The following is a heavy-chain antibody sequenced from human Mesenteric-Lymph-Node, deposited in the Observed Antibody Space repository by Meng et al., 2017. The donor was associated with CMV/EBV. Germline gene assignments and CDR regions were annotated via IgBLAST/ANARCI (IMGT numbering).Heavy chain of an antibody. CDR2: FHYNGYT. Sequence: SETLSLTCAVYGGPFSNYYWSWIRQPPGKGLECIGYFHYNGYTNYNPSLTSRLTISVDTSKNQFSLKLSSVTAADTAVYYCARATRDYFDYWGQGTLVTVSS. D-gene: IGHD6-6*01. CDR1: GGPFSNYY. CDR3: ARATRDYFDY. V-gene: IGHV4-59*01. J-gene: IGHJ4*02.